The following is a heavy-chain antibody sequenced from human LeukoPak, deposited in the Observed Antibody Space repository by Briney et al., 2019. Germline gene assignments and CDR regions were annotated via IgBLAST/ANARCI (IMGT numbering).Heavy chain of an antibody. Sequence: GGSLRLSCAASGFTVSRNYMSWVRQAPGKGLEWVSAIVGSGGSTYSADSVKGRFTISRDNSKNTLYLQMSTLRAEDTAVYYCARGVGSPYYFDYWGQGTLVTVSS. V-gene: IGHV3-23*01. J-gene: IGHJ4*02. CDR3: ARGVGSPYYFDY. CDR2: IVGSGGST. D-gene: IGHD1-26*01. CDR1: GFTVSRNY.